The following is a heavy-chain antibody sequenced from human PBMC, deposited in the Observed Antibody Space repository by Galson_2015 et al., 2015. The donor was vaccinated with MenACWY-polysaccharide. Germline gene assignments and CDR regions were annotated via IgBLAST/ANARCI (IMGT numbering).Heavy chain of an antibody. J-gene: IGHJ4*02. CDR2: IYTSGST. CDR3: VGTSIVAPRGDY. Sequence: TLSLTCTVSGDSFSNSHYYWSWIRQPAGKGLEWIGRIYTSGSTNYNPSLESRVTISVDTSKNQFSLRLSSVTAADTAVYFCVGTSIVAPRGDYWNQGTLVTVSS. CDR1: GDSFSNSHYY. D-gene: IGHD7-27*01. V-gene: IGHV4-61*02.